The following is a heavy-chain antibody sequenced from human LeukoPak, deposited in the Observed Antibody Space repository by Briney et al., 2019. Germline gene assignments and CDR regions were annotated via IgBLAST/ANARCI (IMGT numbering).Heavy chain of an antibody. CDR1: GFTFSSYA. D-gene: IGHD2-15*01. J-gene: IGHJ6*02. CDR2: ISYDGSNK. V-gene: IGHV3-30-3*01. CDR3: ARDPSNSSFRLVGYYYGMDV. Sequence: PGGSLRLSCAASGFTFSSYAMHWVRQAPGKGLEWVAVISYDGSNKYYADSVKGRFTISRDNSKNTLYLQMNSLRAEDTAVYYCARDPSNSSFRLVGYYYGMDVWGQGTTVTVSS.